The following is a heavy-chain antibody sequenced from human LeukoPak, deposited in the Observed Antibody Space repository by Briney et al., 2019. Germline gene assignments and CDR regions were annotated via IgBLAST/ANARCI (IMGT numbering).Heavy chain of an antibody. CDR1: GGSISSYY. CDR3: ARRDSSRWREGSFDI. V-gene: IGHV4-59*01. CDR2: IYYSGSTT. J-gene: IGHJ3*02. Sequence: PSETLSLTCTDSGGSISSYYWSWIRQPPGKGLEWIGYIYYSGSTTSFNPSLKSRVTISLDTSRNQFSLKLSSVTTADTAVYYCARRDSSRWREGSFDIWGQGTMVTVSS. D-gene: IGHD4-11*01.